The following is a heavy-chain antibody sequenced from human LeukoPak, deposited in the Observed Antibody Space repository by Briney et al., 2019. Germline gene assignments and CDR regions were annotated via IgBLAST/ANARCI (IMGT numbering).Heavy chain of an antibody. V-gene: IGHV3-74*01. D-gene: IGHD5-12*01. CDR1: EFTFNNYW. CDR3: ARAPWLDY. CDR2: INSDGSIT. Sequence: PGGSLRLSCAASEFTFNNYWMSWVRQAPGKGLVWVSRINSDGSITNYADSVKGRFTVSRDNAKNTMYLQMNSLRVEDTAVYFCARAPWLDYWGQGTLVTVSS. J-gene: IGHJ4*02.